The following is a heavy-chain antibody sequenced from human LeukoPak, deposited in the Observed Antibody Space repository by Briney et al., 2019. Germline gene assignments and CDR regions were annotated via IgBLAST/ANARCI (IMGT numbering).Heavy chain of an antibody. CDR1: GYTFTSYG. Sequence: ASVKVSCKASGYTFTSYGINWVRQAPGQGLEWMGWISVYNGITNYAQILQGRVTMTADRSTSTAYMELRSLRSDDTAVYYCARGPPVFTVSRGDYWGQGTLDTVSS. J-gene: IGHJ4*02. V-gene: IGHV1-18*01. CDR3: ARGPPVFTVSRGDY. CDR2: ISVYNGIT. D-gene: IGHD4-17*01.